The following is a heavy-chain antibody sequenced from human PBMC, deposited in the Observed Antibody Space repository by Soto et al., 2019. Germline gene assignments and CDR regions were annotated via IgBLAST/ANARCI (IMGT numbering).Heavy chain of an antibody. CDR2: ISLGGEST. D-gene: IGHD3-10*01. J-gene: IGHJ6*02. CDR1: GFPFGAYA. CDR3: ARDLVVRGVVISGYGMDV. Sequence: VQLVESGGGLVQPGGSLRLSCAASGFPFGAYAMNWVRQAPGKGLEWLSYISLGGESTYSADSVKGRFTISRDNSKNSLYLQMNGRRAEDTAVYHCARDLVVRGVVISGYGMDVWGQGTTVTVSS. V-gene: IGHV3-48*04.